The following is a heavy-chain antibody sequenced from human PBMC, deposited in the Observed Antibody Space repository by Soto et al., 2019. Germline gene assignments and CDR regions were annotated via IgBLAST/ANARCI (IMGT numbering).Heavy chain of an antibody. CDR3: DSSTRYSAYYYYGMDV. CDR1: GFTFGDYA. Sequence: SLRLSCTASGFTFGDYAMSWFRQAPGKGLEWVGFIRSKAYGGTTEYAASVKGRFTISRDDSKSIAYLQMNSLKTEDTAVYYCDSSTRYSAYYYYGMDVWGQGTTVTVPS. CDR2: IRSKAYGGTT. J-gene: IGHJ6*02. D-gene: IGHD3-22*01. V-gene: IGHV3-49*03.